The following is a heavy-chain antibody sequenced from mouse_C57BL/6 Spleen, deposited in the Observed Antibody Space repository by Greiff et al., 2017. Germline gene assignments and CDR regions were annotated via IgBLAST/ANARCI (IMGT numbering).Heavy chain of an antibody. D-gene: IGHD1-1*01. CDR1: GFTFSSYA. J-gene: IGHJ3*01. CDR2: ISDGGSYT. CDR3: AREEDYGSSSFAY. Sequence: EVQRVESGGGLVKPGGSLKLSCAASGFTFSSYAMSWVRQTPEKRLEWVATISDGGSYTYYPDNVKGRFTISRDNAKNNLYLQMSHLKSEDTAMYYCAREEDYGSSSFAYWGQGTLVTVSA. V-gene: IGHV5-4*01.